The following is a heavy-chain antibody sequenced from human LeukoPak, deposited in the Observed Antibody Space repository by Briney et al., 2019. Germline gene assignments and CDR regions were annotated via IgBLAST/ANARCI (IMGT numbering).Heavy chain of an antibody. CDR2: INPSGGST. Sequence: GASVKVSCKASGYTFTSYYMHWVRQARGQGLEWMGIINPSGGSTSYAQKFQGRVTMTRDMSTSTVYMELSSLRSEDTAVYYCARGPYYYDSSEKVDYWGQGTLVNVSS. CDR3: ARGPYYYDSSEKVDY. V-gene: IGHV1-46*01. CDR1: GYTFTSYY. J-gene: IGHJ4*02. D-gene: IGHD3-22*01.